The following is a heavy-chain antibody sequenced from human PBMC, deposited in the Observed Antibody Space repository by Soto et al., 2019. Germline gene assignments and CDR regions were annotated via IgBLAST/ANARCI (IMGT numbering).Heavy chain of an antibody. V-gene: IGHV3-30*18. D-gene: IGHD3-3*01. Sequence: GGSLRLSCAASGFTFSSYGMHWVRQAPGKGLEWVAVISYDGSNKYYADSVKGRFTISRDNSKNTLYLQMNSLRAEDTAVYYCAKDSLFGVVPPPRGMDVWGQGTTVTVSS. J-gene: IGHJ6*02. CDR3: AKDSLFGVVPPPRGMDV. CDR2: ISYDGSNK. CDR1: GFTFSSYG.